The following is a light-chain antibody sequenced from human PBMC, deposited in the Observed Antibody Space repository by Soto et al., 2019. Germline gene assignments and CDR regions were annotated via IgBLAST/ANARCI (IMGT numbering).Light chain of an antibody. J-gene: IGLJ2*01. CDR1: ISDVGGYNY. CDR3: SSYTSSSTLV. CDR2: DVT. Sequence: CALTQHASVSGSPGQSIAISCPGGISDVGGYNYVSWYQHHPGKAPKLMIYDVTNRPSGVSDRFSGSKSGNTASLTISGLQAEDEADYYCSSYTSSSTLVLGGGTQLTVL. V-gene: IGLV2-14*03.